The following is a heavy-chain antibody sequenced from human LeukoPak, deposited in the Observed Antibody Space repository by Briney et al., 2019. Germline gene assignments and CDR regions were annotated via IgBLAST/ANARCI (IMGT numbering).Heavy chain of an antibody. J-gene: IGHJ4*02. CDR2: IKGDGSST. V-gene: IGHV3-74*01. CDR1: GFTFSSYW. CDR3: ARGGYSFGHDFDY. D-gene: IGHD5-18*01. Sequence: PGGSLRLSCAASGFTFSSYWMHWVRHTPGKGLVWVSRIKGDGSSTSYADSVKGRFTISRDNAKNTLYLQMNSLRAEDTAVYYCARGGYSFGHDFDYWGQGTLVTVSS.